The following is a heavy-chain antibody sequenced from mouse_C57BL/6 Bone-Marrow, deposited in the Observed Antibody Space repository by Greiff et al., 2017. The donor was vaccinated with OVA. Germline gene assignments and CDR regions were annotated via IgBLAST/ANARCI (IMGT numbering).Heavy chain of an antibody. V-gene: IGHV5-4*01. CDR3: AREGELRLRKVFDY. CDR2: ISDGGSYT. Sequence: DVHLVESGGGLVKPGGSLKLSCAASGFTFSSYAMSWVRQTPEKRLEWVATISDGGSYTYYPDNVKGRFTISRDNAKNNLYLQMSHLKSEDTAMYYCAREGELRLRKVFDYWGQGTTLTVSS. CDR1: GFTFSSYA. J-gene: IGHJ2*01. D-gene: IGHD3-2*02.